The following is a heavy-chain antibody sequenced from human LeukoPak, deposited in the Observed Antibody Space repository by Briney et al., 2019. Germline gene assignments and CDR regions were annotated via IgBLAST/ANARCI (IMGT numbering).Heavy chain of an antibody. Sequence: VASVKVSCKASGGTFSSYAISWVRQAPGQGLEWMGGIIPIFGTANYAQKFQGRVTITTDESTSTAYMELSSLRSEDTAVYYCARGYYYDSSGYSTYYYYYMDVWGKGTTVTVSS. J-gene: IGHJ6*03. CDR1: GGTFSSYA. CDR3: ARGYYYDSSGYSTYYYYYMDV. D-gene: IGHD3-22*01. CDR2: IIPIFGTA. V-gene: IGHV1-69*05.